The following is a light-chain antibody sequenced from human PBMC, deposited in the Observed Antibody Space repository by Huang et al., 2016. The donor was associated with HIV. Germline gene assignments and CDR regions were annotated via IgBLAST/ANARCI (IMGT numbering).Light chain of an antibody. CDR1: QSISRHD. V-gene: IGKV3-20*01. Sequence: EIVLTQSPGTLSLSPGERATLACRASQSISRHDLAWYQQEPGQAPRLLIYGASSRATGIPDRFSGSGSGTDFTLTISRLEPEDFAVYYCQQYGSSPYTFGQGTKLEIK. J-gene: IGKJ2*01. CDR2: GAS. CDR3: QQYGSSPYT.